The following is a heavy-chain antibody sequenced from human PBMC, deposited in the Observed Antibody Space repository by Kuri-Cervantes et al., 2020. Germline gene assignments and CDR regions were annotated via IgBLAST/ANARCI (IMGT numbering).Heavy chain of an antibody. CDR2: ISTGATSI. D-gene: IGHD4-11*01. J-gene: IGHJ4*02. CDR1: GFTFTDYY. V-gene: IGHV3-11*01. Sequence: GESLKISCAASGFTFTDYYMSWIRQAPGQGLEWVSYISTGATSIQYADSVKGRFTLSRDNAKNSLYLQMNSLRAEDTAVYYCARENDYSNYEDYWGQGTLVTVSS. CDR3: ARENDYSNYEDY.